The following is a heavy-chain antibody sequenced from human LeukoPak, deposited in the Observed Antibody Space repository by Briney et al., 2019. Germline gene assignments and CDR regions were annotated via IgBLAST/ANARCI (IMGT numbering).Heavy chain of an antibody. Sequence: GGSLRLSCAASGFILDSYGMHWVRQAPGKGLEWVADIWFDGKNEHFADSVKGRFAISRDNSKNTVYLQINSLRAEDTAVYYCARDPQYLRDGEDPNWGQGTLVTVSS. CDR1: GFILDSYG. CDR3: ARDPQYLRDGEDPN. V-gene: IGHV3-33*01. D-gene: IGHD5-24*01. CDR2: IWFDGKNE. J-gene: IGHJ4*02.